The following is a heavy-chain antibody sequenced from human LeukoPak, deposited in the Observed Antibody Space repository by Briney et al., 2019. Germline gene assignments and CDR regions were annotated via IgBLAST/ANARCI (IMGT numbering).Heavy chain of an antibody. J-gene: IGHJ5*02. D-gene: IGHD6-6*01. CDR3: ARVEYSSSSGGNWFDP. CDR1: SGSISNYY. CDR2: IYTSGST. V-gene: IGHV4-4*07. Sequence: SETLSLTCTVSSGSISNYYWSWIRQPAGKGLEWIGRIYTSGSTNYSPSLKSRVTMSVDTSKNQFSLKLSSVTAADTAVYYCARVEYSSSSGGNWFDPWGQGTLVTVSS.